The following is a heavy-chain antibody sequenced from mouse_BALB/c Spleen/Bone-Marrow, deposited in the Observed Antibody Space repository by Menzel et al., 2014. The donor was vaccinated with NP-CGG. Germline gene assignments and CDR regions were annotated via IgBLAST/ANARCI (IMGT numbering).Heavy chain of an antibody. CDR1: GYSFTGYF. V-gene: IGHV1-37*01. J-gene: IGHJ1*01. CDR3: GRSGCYGSSYFDV. D-gene: IGHD1-1*01. Sequence: EVQGVESGPELVKPGASVKISCKASGYSFTGYFTNWVKQSHGKSLEWIGRINPYNGDTFYNQKFKGKATLTVDKSSSTAHMELLSLTSEDSAVYYCGRSGCYGSSYFDVWGAGTTVTVSS. CDR2: INPYNGDT.